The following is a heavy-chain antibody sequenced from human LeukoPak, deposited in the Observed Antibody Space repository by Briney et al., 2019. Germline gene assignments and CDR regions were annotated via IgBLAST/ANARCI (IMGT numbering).Heavy chain of an antibody. CDR2: IKGDESAR. CDR1: GFTFSTYW. Sequence: PGGSLRLSCAASGFTFSTYWMAWVRQAPGKGLEWVANIKGDESARHQADSVKGRFTISRDNTQNSLYLQMSNLRGDDTAVYYCARDVVESLDYWGQGTLVTVSS. V-gene: IGHV3-7*01. J-gene: IGHJ4*02. CDR3: ARDVVESLDY.